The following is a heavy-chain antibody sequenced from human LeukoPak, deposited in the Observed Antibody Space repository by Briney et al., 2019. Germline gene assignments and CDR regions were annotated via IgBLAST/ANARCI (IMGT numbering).Heavy chain of an antibody. J-gene: IGHJ6*03. Sequence: GGSLRLSCAASGFTFSSYWMTWVRQAPGKGLEWVGNIKRDGSEKYYVDSVKGRFTISRDNAKNSLFLQMNSLRAEDTAVYYCARVLRYCSGGNCYSGGLGYMDVWGKGTTVTISS. CDR2: IKRDGSEK. V-gene: IGHV3-7*03. CDR3: ARVLRYCSGGNCYSGGLGYMDV. D-gene: IGHD2-15*01. CDR1: GFTFSSYW.